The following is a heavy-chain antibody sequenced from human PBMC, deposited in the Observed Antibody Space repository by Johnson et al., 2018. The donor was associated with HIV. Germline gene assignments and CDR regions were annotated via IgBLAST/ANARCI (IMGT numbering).Heavy chain of an antibody. CDR3: AKGRSPRIQLRTWAFDI. J-gene: IGHJ3*02. V-gene: IGHV3-20*04. CDR2: IHWNGGST. D-gene: IGHD5-18*01. CDR1: GFTFDDYG. Sequence: VPLVESGGGVVRPGGSLRLSCAASGFTFDDYGMSWVRQAPGKGLEWVSGIHWNGGSTGYADSVKGLFTISRDNAKNSLYLQMNSLRAEDTAVYYCAKGRSPRIQLRTWAFDIWGQGTMVIVSS.